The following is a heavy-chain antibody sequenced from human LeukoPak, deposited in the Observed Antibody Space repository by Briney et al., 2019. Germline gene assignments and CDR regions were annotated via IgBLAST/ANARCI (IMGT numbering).Heavy chain of an antibody. CDR3: ARGIVGAKEDFDY. CDR2: IIPILGIA. D-gene: IGHD1-26*01. CDR1: GGTFSSYA. J-gene: IGHJ4*02. V-gene: IGHV1-69*04. Sequence: SVKVSCKASGGTFSSYAISWVRQAPGQGLERMGRIIPILGIANYAQKFQGRVTITADKSTSTAYMELSSLRSEDTAVYYCARGIVGAKEDFDYWGQGTLVTVSS.